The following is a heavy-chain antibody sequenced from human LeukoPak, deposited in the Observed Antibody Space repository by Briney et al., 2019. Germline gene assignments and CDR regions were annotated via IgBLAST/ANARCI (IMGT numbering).Heavy chain of an antibody. CDR3: ARSSGYQLLYGYYHYMDV. Sequence: GGSLRLSWAASGFTLKNNHMHWVRQAPGKGREWEAVITYKGSNKHSADSVKGRFTISRDNAKNSLYLQMNSLRAEDTAVYYCARSSGYQLLYGYYHYMDVWGKGTTVTVSS. CDR2: ITYKGSNK. V-gene: IGHV3-30-3*01. J-gene: IGHJ6*03. D-gene: IGHD2-2*02. CDR1: GFTLKNNH.